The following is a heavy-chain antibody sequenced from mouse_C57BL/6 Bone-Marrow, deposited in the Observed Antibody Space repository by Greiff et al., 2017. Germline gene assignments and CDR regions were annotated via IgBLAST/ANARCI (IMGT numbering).Heavy chain of an antibody. D-gene: IGHD2-4*01. CDR2: IDPETGGT. CDR1: GYTFTDYE. Sequence: QVQLQQSGAELVRPGASVTLSCKASGYTFTDYEMHWVKQTPVHGLEWIGAIDPETGGTAYNQKFKGKAILTADKSSSTAYMELRSLTSEDSAVYDCTRRYYDYDGYAMDYWGQGTSVTVSS. J-gene: IGHJ4*01. CDR3: TRRYYDYDGYAMDY. V-gene: IGHV1-15*01.